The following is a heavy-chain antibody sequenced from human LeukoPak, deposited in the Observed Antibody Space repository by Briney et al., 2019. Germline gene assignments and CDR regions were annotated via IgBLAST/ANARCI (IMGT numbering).Heavy chain of an antibody. J-gene: IGHJ4*02. CDR2: IYSGGST. Sequence: GGSLRLSCAASGFTVSSNYMSWVRQAPGKGLEWVSVIYSGGSTYYADSVKGRFTISRDNSKNTLYLQMNSLRAEDTAAYYCAGGAVTSGSYYCYFDYWGQGTLVTVSS. CDR1: GFTVSSNY. D-gene: IGHD1-26*01. CDR3: AGGAVTSGSYYCYFDY. V-gene: IGHV3-53*01.